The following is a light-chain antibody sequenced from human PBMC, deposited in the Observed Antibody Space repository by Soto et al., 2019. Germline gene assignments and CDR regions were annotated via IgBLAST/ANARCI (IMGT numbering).Light chain of an antibody. CDR2: AAS. Sequence: DIQTTQSPSSLSATVGDRVTITCRASQPISNYVNWYQQKPGKAPELLIYAASSLESGVPPRFSGGGSGTDFTLTISSLLPEDFATYYCQQSYILPFTFGPGTRVDI. V-gene: IGKV1-39*01. CDR1: QPISNY. CDR3: QQSYILPFT. J-gene: IGKJ3*01.